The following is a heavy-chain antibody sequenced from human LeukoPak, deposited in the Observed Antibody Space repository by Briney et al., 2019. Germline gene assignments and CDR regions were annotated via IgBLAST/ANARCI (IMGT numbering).Heavy chain of an antibody. Sequence: ASVKASCTASGYTFTGYYMHWVRQAPGQGLEWMGWINPNSGGTNYAQKFQGRVTMTRDTSISTAYMELSRLRSDDTAVYYCARESDIVVVPAAIEVPRALDPWGQGTLVTVSS. CDR1: GYTFTGYY. CDR3: ARESDIVVVPAAIEVPRALDP. J-gene: IGHJ5*02. V-gene: IGHV1-2*02. D-gene: IGHD2-2*01. CDR2: INPNSGGT.